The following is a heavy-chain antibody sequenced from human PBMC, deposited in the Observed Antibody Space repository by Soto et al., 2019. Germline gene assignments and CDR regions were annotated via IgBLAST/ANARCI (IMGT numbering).Heavy chain of an antibody. CDR2: IYTSGST. CDR3: ARGPPLSIAAAADDYGMDV. J-gene: IGHJ6*02. D-gene: IGHD6-6*01. V-gene: IGHV4-4*07. CDR1: GGSISSYY. Sequence: SETLSLTCTVSGGSISSYYWSWIRQPAGKGLEWIGRIYTSGSTNYNPSLKSRVTMSVDTSKNQFSLKLSSVTAADTAVYYCARGPPLSIAAAADDYGMDVWGQGTTGTVS.